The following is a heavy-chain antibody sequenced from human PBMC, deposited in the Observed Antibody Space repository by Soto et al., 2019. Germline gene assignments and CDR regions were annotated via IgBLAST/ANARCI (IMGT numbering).Heavy chain of an antibody. V-gene: IGHV3-21*01. CDR2: ISSSSSYI. CDR1: GFTFSSYS. D-gene: IGHD6-13*01. CDR3: AVAVVAAAAFDI. Sequence: GGSLRLSCAASGFTFSSYSMNWVRQAPGKGLEWVSSISSSSSYIYYADSVKGRFTISRDNAKNSLYLQMNSLRAEDTAVYYCAVAVVAAAAFDIWRQGTMVTVSS. J-gene: IGHJ3*02.